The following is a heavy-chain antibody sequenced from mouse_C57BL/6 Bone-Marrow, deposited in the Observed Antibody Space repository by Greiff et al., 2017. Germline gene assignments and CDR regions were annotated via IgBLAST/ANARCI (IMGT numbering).Heavy chain of an antibody. CDR1: GFNIKNTY. Sequence: EVMLVESVAELVRPGASVKLSCTASGFNIKNTYMHWVKQRPEQGLEWIGRIDPSNGNTKYAPKFQGKATITADASSNTAYLQLSRLTSEDTAIYYCAYYGSSFAWFAYWGQGTLVTVSA. V-gene: IGHV14-3*01. D-gene: IGHD1-1*01. J-gene: IGHJ3*01. CDR3: AYYGSSFAWFAY. CDR2: IDPSNGNT.